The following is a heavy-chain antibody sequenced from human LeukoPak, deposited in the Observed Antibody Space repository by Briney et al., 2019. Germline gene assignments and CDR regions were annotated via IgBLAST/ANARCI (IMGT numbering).Heavy chain of an antibody. CDR3: AKDRTGYSYGYFLSP. CDR1: GFTFSSYW. CDR2: INSDGSST. J-gene: IGHJ5*02. V-gene: IGHV3-74*01. Sequence: GGSLRLSCAASGFTFSSYWMHWVRQAPGKGLVWVSRINSDGSSTRYADSVKGRFTISRDNSKNTLYLQMNSLRAEDTAVYYCAKDRTGYSYGYFLSPWGQGTLVTVSS. D-gene: IGHD5-18*01.